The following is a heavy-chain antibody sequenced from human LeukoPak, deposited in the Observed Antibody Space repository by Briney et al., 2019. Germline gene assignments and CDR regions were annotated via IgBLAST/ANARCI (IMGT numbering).Heavy chain of an antibody. J-gene: IGHJ4*02. CDR2: INPNSGGT. Sequence: ASVKVSCKASGYTFTGYYMHWVRQAPGQGLEWMGWINPNSGGTNYAQKFQGRVTMTRDTSISTTYMELSRLRSDDTAVYYCAGSSGYQTQIDYWGQGTLLTVSS. D-gene: IGHD3-22*01. V-gene: IGHV1-2*02. CDR3: AGSSGYQTQIDY. CDR1: GYTFTGYY.